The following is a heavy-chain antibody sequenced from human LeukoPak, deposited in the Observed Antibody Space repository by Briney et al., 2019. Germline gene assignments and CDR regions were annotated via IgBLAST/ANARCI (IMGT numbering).Heavy chain of an antibody. V-gene: IGHV4-59*08. CDR2: IYSSVST. CDR3: ARQDSDAFDI. J-gene: IGHJ3*02. CDR1: GGSISTYY. Sequence: PSETLSLTCTVSGGSISTYYWSWIRQPPGKGLEWIGYIYSSVSTNYNPSLKSRVTISVDTSKNQFSLKLSSVTAADTAVYYCARQDSDAFDIWGQETMVTVSS.